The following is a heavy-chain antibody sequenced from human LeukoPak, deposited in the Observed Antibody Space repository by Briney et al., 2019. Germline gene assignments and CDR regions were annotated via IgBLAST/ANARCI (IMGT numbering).Heavy chain of an antibody. CDR1: GGSFSNYH. J-gene: IGHJ4*02. CDR3: ARVGGYYDILTGYFNFDY. D-gene: IGHD3-9*01. CDR2: IYHTGST. Sequence: SETLSLTCAVYGGSFSNYHWSWIRQPPGKGLEWIGDIYHTGSTTYNPSLKSRVTISVDTSKNQFSLKLSSVTAADTAVYYCARVGGYYDILTGYFNFDYWGQGTLVTVSS. V-gene: IGHV4-34*01.